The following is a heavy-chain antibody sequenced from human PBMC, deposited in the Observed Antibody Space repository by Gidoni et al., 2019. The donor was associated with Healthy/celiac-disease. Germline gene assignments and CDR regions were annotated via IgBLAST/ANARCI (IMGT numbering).Heavy chain of an antibody. CDR1: GFPFGAYA. J-gene: IGHJ5*02. CDR3: TRHSSSSYRIGFDP. Sequence: EVQLVESGGGLVQPGRSLRLSCPAPGFPFGAYAMSWFRQAPGKGLEWVVFIRSKAYGGKTEYAASVKGRFTISRDDSKSIAYLQNNSLKTEDTAVYYCTRHSSSSYRIGFDPWGQGTLVTVSS. CDR2: IRSKAYGGKT. V-gene: IGHV3-49*03. D-gene: IGHD6-13*01.